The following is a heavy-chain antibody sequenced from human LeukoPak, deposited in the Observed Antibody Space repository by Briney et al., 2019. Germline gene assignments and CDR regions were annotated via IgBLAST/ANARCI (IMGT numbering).Heavy chain of an antibody. CDR2: ISSSSSYI. D-gene: IGHD3-10*01. CDR1: GFTFSSYS. CDR3: SRAAHYGSGSYYTRNWFDP. J-gene: IGHJ5*02. V-gene: IGHV3-21*01. Sequence: GGSLRLSCAASGFTFSSYSMNWVRQAPGKGLEWVSSISSSSSYIYYADSVKGRFTISRDNAKNSLYLQMNSLRAEDTAVYYCSRAAHYGSGSYYTRNWFDPWGQGTLVTVSS.